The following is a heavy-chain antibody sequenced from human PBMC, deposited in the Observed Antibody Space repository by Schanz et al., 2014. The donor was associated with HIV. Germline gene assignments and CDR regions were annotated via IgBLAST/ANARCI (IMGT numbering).Heavy chain of an antibody. CDR3: ASLMVGSTYGLFDS. Sequence: QVQLQQWGAGLLKPSETLSLTCTVSGASISSYYWSWIRQPPGRGLEWIGEITRGGNTNYNSSLKSGAPISVDPSKNQFSLKLKSVTATDTAMYYCASLMVGSTYGLFDSWGQGTLVSVSS. J-gene: IGHJ4*01. V-gene: IGHV4-34*01. D-gene: IGHD1-26*01. CDR2: ITRGGNT. CDR1: GASISSYY.